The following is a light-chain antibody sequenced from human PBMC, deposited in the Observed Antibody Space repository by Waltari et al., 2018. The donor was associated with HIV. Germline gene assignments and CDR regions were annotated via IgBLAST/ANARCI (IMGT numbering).Light chain of an antibody. CDR3: SSHAGSKVV. CDR1: SSAVGGYNY. CDR2: DVI. J-gene: IGLJ2*01. Sequence: QSALTQPPSASGSPGQSVTLSSTGTSSAVGGYNYVSWHQQHPGKAPKLMIYDVIKRPSGVPDRFSGSKSGNTASLTVSGLQPEDEADYYCSSHAGSKVVFGGGTRLTVL. V-gene: IGLV2-8*01.